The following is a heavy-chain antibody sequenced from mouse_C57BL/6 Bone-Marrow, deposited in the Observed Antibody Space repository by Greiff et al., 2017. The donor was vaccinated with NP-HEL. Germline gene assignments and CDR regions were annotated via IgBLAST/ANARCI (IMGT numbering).Heavy chain of an antibody. J-gene: IGHJ4*01. Sequence: DVQLVESGPVLVKPGASVKMSCKASGYTFTDYYMNWVKQSHGKSLEWIGVINPYNGGTSYNQKFKGKATLTVDKSSTTAYMELNSLTSEDSAVYYCARGGLPHYYAMDYWGQGTSVTVSS. CDR3: ARGGLPHYYAMDY. CDR2: INPYNGGT. V-gene: IGHV1-19*01. CDR1: GYTFTDYY. D-gene: IGHD3-1*01.